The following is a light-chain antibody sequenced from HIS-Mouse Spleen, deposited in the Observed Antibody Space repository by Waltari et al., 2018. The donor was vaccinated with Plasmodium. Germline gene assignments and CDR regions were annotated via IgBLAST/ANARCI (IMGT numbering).Light chain of an antibody. V-gene: IGKV3-15*01. CDR2: GAS. J-gene: IGKJ4*01. CDR1: QSVSSK. Sequence: EIVMTQSPATLSVSPGERATLSCRASQSVSSKLAWYQQKPGQAPRLLIYGASTRATGIPAWFSGSGSVTEFTLTISSMQSEDFAVYYCQQYNNWPPLTFGGGTKVEIK. CDR3: QQYNNWPPLT.